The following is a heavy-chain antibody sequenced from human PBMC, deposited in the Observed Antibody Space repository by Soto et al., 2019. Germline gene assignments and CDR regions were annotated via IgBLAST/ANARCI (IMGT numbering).Heavy chain of an antibody. CDR1: GYTFTGYY. Sequence: ASVKVSCKASGYTFTGYYMHWVRQAPGQGLEWMGWINPNSGGTNYAQKFQGWVTMTRDTSISTAYMELSRLRSDDTAVYYCARDLGALWFGEYPGYYGMDVWGQGTTVTVSS. V-gene: IGHV1-2*04. J-gene: IGHJ6*02. CDR2: INPNSGGT. D-gene: IGHD3-10*01. CDR3: ARDLGALWFGEYPGYYGMDV.